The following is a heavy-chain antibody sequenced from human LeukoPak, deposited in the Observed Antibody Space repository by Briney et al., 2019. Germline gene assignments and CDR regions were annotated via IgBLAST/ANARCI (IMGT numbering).Heavy chain of an antibody. D-gene: IGHD7-27*01. V-gene: IGHV5-51*03. CDR1: GYRFTSYW. Sequence: KPGESLKISCKGSGYRFTSYWIGWVRQMPGKGLEWMGIIYPGDSDTRYSPSFQGQVTISADKSISTAYLQWSSLKASDTAMYYCARTPELGDENWYFDLWGRGTQVTVSS. CDR2: IYPGDSDT. CDR3: ARTPELGDENWYFDL. J-gene: IGHJ2*01.